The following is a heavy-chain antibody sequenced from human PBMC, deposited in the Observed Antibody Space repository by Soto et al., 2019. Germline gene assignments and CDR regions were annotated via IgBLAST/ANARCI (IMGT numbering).Heavy chain of an antibody. CDR2: ISGSGGST. Sequence: GGSLRLSCTASGFTFSSYAMSWFRQAPGKGLEWVSAISGSGGSTYYADSVKGRFTISRDNSKSTLYLQMNSLRAEDTAVYFCSKDWRYCSGGSCYPYYFDYWGQGTLVTVSS. J-gene: IGHJ4*02. CDR1: GFTFSSYA. CDR3: SKDWRYCSGGSCYPYYFDY. D-gene: IGHD2-15*01. V-gene: IGHV3-23*01.